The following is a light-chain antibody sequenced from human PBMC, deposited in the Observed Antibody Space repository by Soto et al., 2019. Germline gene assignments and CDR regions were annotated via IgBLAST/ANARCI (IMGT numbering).Light chain of an antibody. Sequence: IHVTSAPAALSASLGYRFTITCRASQGISRSLAWYQQKPGKAPKRLIYEASTLHRGVPARFSGSGSGTDFTLTISSVQPEDFATYWCQHLNRYPFTFGQGTRLENK. V-gene: IGKV1-9*01. CDR2: EAS. CDR1: QGISRS. J-gene: IGKJ5*01. CDR3: QHLNRYPFT.